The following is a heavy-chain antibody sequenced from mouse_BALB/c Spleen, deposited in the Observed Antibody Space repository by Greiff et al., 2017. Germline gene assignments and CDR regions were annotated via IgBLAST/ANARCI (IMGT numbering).Heavy chain of an antibody. V-gene: IGHV14-3*02. J-gene: IGHJ3*01. Sequence: VQLKQSGAELVKPGASVKLSCTASGFNIKDTYMHWVKQRPEQGLEWIGRIDPANGNTKYDPKFQGKATITADTSSNTAYLQLSSLTSEDTAVYYCARWDYYGSRDAYWGQGTLVTVSA. CDR2: IDPANGNT. CDR1: GFNIKDTY. D-gene: IGHD1-1*01. CDR3: ARWDYYGSRDAY.